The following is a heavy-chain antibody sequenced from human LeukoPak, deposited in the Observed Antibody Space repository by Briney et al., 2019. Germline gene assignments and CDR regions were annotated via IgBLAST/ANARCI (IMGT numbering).Heavy chain of an antibody. CDR2: LYSGSDT. D-gene: IGHD3-3*02. V-gene: IGHV3-53*01. CDR1: GFSVSTKY. Sequence: GGSLTLSCAASGFSVSTKYMNWVRQAPGNGLEWVSILYSGSDTYYADSVEGRSIISRDSSKNTLFLQMNDLRVEDTAVYYCARVGDHFHWYLDLWGRGTLVTISS. CDR3: ARVGDHFHWYLDL. J-gene: IGHJ2*01.